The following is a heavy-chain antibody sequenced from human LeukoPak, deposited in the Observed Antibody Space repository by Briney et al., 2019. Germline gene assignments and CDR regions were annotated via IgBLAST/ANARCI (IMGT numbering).Heavy chain of an antibody. CDR2: INPNSGGA. Sequence: ASVKVSCKPSGYIFSGYYIHWVRQAPGQGLEWMGWINPNSGGANYAQKFQGRVTMTRDVSISTAYMELSRLRSDDTAVYYCARGRYSSSWYVRYFDYWGQGTLVTVSS. D-gene: IGHD6-13*01. J-gene: IGHJ4*02. V-gene: IGHV1-2*02. CDR1: GYIFSGYY. CDR3: ARGRYSSSWYVRYFDY.